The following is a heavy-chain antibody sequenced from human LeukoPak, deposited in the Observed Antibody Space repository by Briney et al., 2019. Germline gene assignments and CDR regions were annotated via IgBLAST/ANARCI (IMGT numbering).Heavy chain of an antibody. V-gene: IGHV3-53*05. Sequence: GGSLRLSCAASGFTVSSNYMSWVRQAPGKGLEWVSVIYSGGSTYYADSVKGRFTVSRDNSRTTLYLQMNSLRVDDTAVYYCAKGILRFLEWCFDYWGQGTLVTVSS. CDR2: IYSGGST. CDR3: AKGILRFLEWCFDY. D-gene: IGHD3-3*01. J-gene: IGHJ4*02. CDR1: GFTVSSNY.